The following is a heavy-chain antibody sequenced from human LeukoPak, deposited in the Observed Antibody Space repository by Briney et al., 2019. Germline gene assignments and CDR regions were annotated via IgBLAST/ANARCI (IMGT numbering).Heavy chain of an antibody. CDR2: ISGSGSST. D-gene: IGHD5-12*01. CDR1: GFTFNIYA. Sequence: PGGSLRLSCAASGFTFNIYAMNWVRQASGKGLEWVSTISGSGSSTYYADSVKGRFTISRDNSKNTLYLQMNSLRAEDTAVYFCAKDQHGYDKPIVYWRQGTLVTVSS. CDR3: AKDQHGYDKPIVY. V-gene: IGHV3-23*01. J-gene: IGHJ4*02.